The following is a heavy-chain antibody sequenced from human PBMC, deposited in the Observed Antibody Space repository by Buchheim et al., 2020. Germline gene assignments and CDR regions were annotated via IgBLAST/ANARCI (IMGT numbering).Heavy chain of an antibody. CDR3: ARDGGRTSSLFDWYLDL. D-gene: IGHD6-6*01. CDR2: IWYDGGHE. V-gene: IGHV3-33*01. Sequence: QVQLVESGGGVVQPGKSLRLSCAASEFTFSSYGMQWVRQAPGKGLEWVALIWYDGGHEYYSDSVKGRFTISRDNSKSTVYLQMSSLRVEDTAVYYCARDGGRTSSLFDWYLDLWGRGTL. J-gene: IGHJ2*01. CDR1: EFTFSSYG.